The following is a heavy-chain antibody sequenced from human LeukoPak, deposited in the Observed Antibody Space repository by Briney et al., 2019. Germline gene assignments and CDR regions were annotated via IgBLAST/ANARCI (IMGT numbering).Heavy chain of an antibody. CDR2: IYYSGST. J-gene: IGHJ6*02. Sequence: SETLSLTCTVSGGSISSSSYYWGWIRQPPGKGLEWIGSIYYSGSTYYNPSLKSRVTISVDTSKNQFSLKLSSVTAADTAVYYCAREGGPVLNGAYDILRRYYYYYGMDVWGQGTTVTVSS. CDR1: GGSISSSSYY. V-gene: IGHV4-39*07. CDR3: AREGGPVLNGAYDILRRYYYYYGMDV. D-gene: IGHD3-9*01.